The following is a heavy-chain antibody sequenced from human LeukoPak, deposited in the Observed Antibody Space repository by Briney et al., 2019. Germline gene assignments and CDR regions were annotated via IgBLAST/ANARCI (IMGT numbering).Heavy chain of an antibody. CDR2: IYTSGST. Sequence: PSETLSLTCTVSGGSISSGSYYRSWIRQPAGKGLEWIGRIYTSGSTNYNPSLKSRVTMSVDTSKNQFSLKLSSVTAADTAVYYCARLSYSSSWYGGGFDYWGQGTLVTVSS. D-gene: IGHD6-13*01. V-gene: IGHV4-61*02. CDR1: GGSISSGSYY. CDR3: ARLSYSSSWYGGGFDY. J-gene: IGHJ4*02.